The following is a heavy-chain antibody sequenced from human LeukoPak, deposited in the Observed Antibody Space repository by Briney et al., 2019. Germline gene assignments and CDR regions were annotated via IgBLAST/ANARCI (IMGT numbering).Heavy chain of an antibody. V-gene: IGHV4-31*03. D-gene: IGHD2-2*01. CDR2: KYYSECA. CDR3: ATPYCSGISCLDVFNM. Sequence: SETLSLTCNVSGVSVSDGRYYWTWIRQDQGKGLEWIGYKYYSECATYTPSLKIRLTSSIATSKIQFSMHLRSVTAADTATYYCATPYCSGISCLDVFNMWGQGTRVTVSS. CDR1: GVSVSDGRYY. J-gene: IGHJ3*02.